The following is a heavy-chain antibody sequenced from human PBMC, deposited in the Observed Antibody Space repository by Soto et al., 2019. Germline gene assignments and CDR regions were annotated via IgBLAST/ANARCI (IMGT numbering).Heavy chain of an antibody. V-gene: IGHV4-59*08. D-gene: IGHD2-2*01. CDR2: IYYSGST. CDR3: ARRRPDCSSTSCYSNWFDP. J-gene: IGHJ5*02. CDR1: GGSISSYY. Sequence: PSETLSLTCTVSGGSISSYYWSWIRQPPGKGLEWIGYIYYSGSTNYNPSLKSRVTISVDTSKNQFSLKLSSVTAADTAVYYCARRRPDCSSTSCYSNWFDPWGQGTLVTVSS.